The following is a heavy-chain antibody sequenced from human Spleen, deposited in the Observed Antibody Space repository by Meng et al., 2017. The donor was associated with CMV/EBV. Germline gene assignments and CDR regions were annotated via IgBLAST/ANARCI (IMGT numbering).Heavy chain of an antibody. CDR2: IHPHRGDT. J-gene: IGHJ4*02. Sequence: ASVKVSCKATGYNFNDYYLHWVRQAPGQGLEWMGWIHPHRGDTNYAQQFQGRVTLTRDTSIDTGYMELTRLTSDDTAVYYCARDNNWGPDYWGQGTLVTVSS. D-gene: IGHD7-27*01. V-gene: IGHV1-2*02. CDR3: ARDNNWGPDY. CDR1: GYNFNDYY.